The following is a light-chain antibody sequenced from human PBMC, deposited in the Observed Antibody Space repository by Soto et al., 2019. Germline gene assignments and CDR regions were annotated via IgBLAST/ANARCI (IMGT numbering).Light chain of an antibody. J-gene: IGKJ1*01. CDR2: GAS. CDR1: QNIGIY. CDR3: QHRSNWPGTWT. V-gene: IGKV3-11*01. Sequence: EIVLTQSPAPLSSSPGERVTLSCRASQNIGIYLAWYRQKPGQAPRLLIYGASNRATGIPARFSGSGSGTDFTLTITSLGPEDFAVYYCQHRSNWPGTWTFGQGTKVEIK.